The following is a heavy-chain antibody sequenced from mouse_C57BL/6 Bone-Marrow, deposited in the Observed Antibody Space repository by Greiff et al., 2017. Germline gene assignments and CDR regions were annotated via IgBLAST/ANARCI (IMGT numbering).Heavy chain of an antibody. CDR1: GFNIKDDY. D-gene: IGHD2-4*01. V-gene: IGHV14-4*01. CDR2: IDPENGDT. Sequence: EVQLQQSGAELVRPGASVKLSCTASGFNIKDDYMHWVKQRPEQGLEWIGWIDPENGDTEYASKFQGKATITADTSSNTAYLQLSSLTSEDTAVYYCTTCSIYYYYDAWFAYWGQGTLVTVSA. J-gene: IGHJ3*01. CDR3: TTCSIYYYYDAWFAY.